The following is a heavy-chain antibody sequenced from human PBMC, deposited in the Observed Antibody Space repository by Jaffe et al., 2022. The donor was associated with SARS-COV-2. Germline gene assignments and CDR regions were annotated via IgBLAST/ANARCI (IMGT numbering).Heavy chain of an antibody. CDR2: ISYDGSNK. V-gene: IGHV3-30*18. D-gene: IGHD6-13*01. Sequence: QVQLVESGGGVVQPGRSLRLSCAASGFTFSSYGMHWVRQAPGKGLEWVAVISYDGSNKYYADSVKGRFTISRDNSKNTLYLQMNSLRAEDTAVYYCAKDGVFGRAAAGTWGMDVWGQGTTVTVSS. CDR1: GFTFSSYG. J-gene: IGHJ6*02. CDR3: AKDGVFGRAAAGTWGMDV.